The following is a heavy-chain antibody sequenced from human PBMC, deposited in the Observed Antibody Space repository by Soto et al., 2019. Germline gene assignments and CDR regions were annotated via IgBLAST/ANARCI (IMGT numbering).Heavy chain of an antibody. CDR3: ARAMAVAGLGY. CDR2: INHSGST. CDR1: GGSFSGYY. J-gene: IGHJ4*02. V-gene: IGHV4-34*02. D-gene: IGHD6-19*01. Sequence: QVQLQQWGAGLLKPSETLSLTCAVYGGSFSGYYWNWIRQPPGKGLEWIGEINHSGSTNYNPSLTGRVTISVDTSRSQFSLKLSSVTAADTAVYYCARAMAVAGLGYWGQGTLVSVSS.